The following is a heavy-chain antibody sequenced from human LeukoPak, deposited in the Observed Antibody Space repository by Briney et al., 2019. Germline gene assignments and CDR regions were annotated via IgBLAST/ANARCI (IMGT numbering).Heavy chain of an antibody. CDR1: GGSISSGSYY. CDR2: IYTSGST. V-gene: IGHV4-61*02. D-gene: IGHD5-12*01. CDR3: ARSGDSYSGYVWTY. J-gene: IGHJ4*02. Sequence: SQTLSLTCTVPGGSISSGSYYWSWIRQPAGKGLEWIGCIYTSGSTNYNPSLQSRVTISVDTSKNQFSLKLSSVTAADTAVYYCARSGDSYSGYVWTYWGQGALVTVSS.